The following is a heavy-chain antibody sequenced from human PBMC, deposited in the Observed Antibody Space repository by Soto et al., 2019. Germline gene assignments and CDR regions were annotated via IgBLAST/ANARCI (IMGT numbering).Heavy chain of an antibody. Sequence: VQLVESGGGLVQPGGSLRLSCAVSGFTFSHYTMHWFRQAPGRRLEYVSAISSDGGTTYYADSVRGRFTISRDNSKNMLYLQMGSLRSEDTGLYLCARAEAVTIGFTIHYFFDFWGRGTLVTVSS. V-gene: IGHV3-64*07. CDR1: GFTFSHYT. D-gene: IGHD4-17*01. CDR3: ARAEAVTIGFTIHYFFDF. J-gene: IGHJ4*02. CDR2: ISSDGGTT.